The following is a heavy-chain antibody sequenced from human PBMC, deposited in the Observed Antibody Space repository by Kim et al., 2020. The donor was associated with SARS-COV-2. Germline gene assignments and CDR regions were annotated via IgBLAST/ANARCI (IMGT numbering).Heavy chain of an antibody. J-gene: IGHJ4*02. CDR3: ARGPEMTYLY. Sequence: SETLSLTCAVYGGSFSGYYWSWIRQPPGKGLEWIGEINHSGSTNYNPSLKSRVTISVDTSKNQFSLKLSSVTAADTAVYYCARGPEMTYLYWGQGTLVTVSS. V-gene: IGHV4-34*01. CDR1: GGSFSGYY. D-gene: IGHD2-21*02. CDR2: INHSGST.